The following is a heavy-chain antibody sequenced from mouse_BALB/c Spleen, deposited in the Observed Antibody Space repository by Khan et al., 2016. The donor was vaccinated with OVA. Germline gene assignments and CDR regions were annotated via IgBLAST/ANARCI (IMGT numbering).Heavy chain of an antibody. J-gene: IGHJ3*01. CDR2: INPYNGGT. Sequence: EVQLQQSGPELVKPGASMKMSCKASGYSFTGYTMNWVKQSRVKNLEWIGLINPYNGGTAYNQKFGGKATLTVDKSSNTAYMELLSLTSEDSAVYYCVRSASHGDYVEAWFAYWGQGTLVTVSA. CDR1: GYSFTGYT. CDR3: VRSASHGDYVEAWFAY. V-gene: IGHV1-37*01. D-gene: IGHD2-13*01.